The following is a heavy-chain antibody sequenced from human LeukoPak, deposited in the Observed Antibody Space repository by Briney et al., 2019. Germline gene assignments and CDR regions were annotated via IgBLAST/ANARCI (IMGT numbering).Heavy chain of an antibody. CDR2: ISYDGSNK. V-gene: IGHV3-30-3*01. Sequence: GGSLRLSCAASGFTFSSYAMHWVRQAPGKGLEWVAVISYDGSNKYYADSVKGRFTISRDNSKNTLYLQMNSLRAEDTAVYYCARDGQWLNYFDYWGQGTLVTVSS. J-gene: IGHJ4*02. CDR1: GFTFSSYA. CDR3: ARDGQWLNYFDY. D-gene: IGHD6-19*01.